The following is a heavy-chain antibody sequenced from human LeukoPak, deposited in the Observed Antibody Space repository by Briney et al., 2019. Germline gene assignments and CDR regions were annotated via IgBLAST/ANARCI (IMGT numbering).Heavy chain of an antibody. CDR2: IYYSGST. Sequence: PSETLSLTCSVSGGSINSGYWSWIRQPPGKGLEWIGYIYYSGSTNYNPSLKSRVTISVDTSKNQFSLKLSSVTAADTAVYYCARVVGSGSYYPYYYGMDVWGQGTTVTVSS. J-gene: IGHJ6*02. CDR3: ARVVGSGSYYPYYYGMDV. D-gene: IGHD3-10*01. V-gene: IGHV4-59*01. CDR1: GGSINSGY.